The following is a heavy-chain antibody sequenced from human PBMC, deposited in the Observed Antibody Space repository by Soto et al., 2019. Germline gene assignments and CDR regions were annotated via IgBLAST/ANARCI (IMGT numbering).Heavy chain of an antibody. V-gene: IGHV4-59*08. D-gene: IGHD4-4*01. J-gene: IGHJ5*02. CDR3: ARARDYSNFDP. CDR1: GGSISSYY. Sequence: SETLSLTCTVSGGSISSYYWSWIRQPPGKGLEYIGYIYYSGSTNYNPSLKSRVTISVDTSKNQFSLKLSSVTAADTAVYYCARARDYSNFDPWGQGTLVTVSS. CDR2: IYYSGST.